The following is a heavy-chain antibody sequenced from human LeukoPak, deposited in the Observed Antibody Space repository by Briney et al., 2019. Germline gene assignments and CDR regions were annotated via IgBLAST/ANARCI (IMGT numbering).Heavy chain of an antibody. CDR3: STLTSRGLSDS. CDR2: IKSKADGETI. Sequence: GGSLRLSCAVSGFTFTNAWMNWVRQAPGKGLEWVGRIKSKADGETIDYAAPVKGRFTFSRDDSKNMLYLQMNSLKSEDTAVYYCSTLTSRGLSDSWGQGTLVTASS. CDR1: GFTFTNAW. V-gene: IGHV3-15*07. J-gene: IGHJ4*02. D-gene: IGHD1-20*01.